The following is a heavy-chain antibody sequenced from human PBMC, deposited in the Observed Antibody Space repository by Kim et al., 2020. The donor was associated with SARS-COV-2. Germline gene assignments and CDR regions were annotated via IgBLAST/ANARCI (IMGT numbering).Heavy chain of an antibody. D-gene: IGHD6-13*01. Sequence: SGPTLVKPTQTLTLTCTFSGFSLSTSGVGVGWIRQPPGKALEWLALIYWDDDKRYSPSLKSRLTITKDTSKNQVVLTMTNMDPVDTATYYCAPSYSSSWYGQGGMFDPLGQGTLVHGSS. CDR1: GFSLSTSGVG. V-gene: IGHV2-5*02. CDR2: IYWDDDK. J-gene: IGHJ5*02. CDR3: APSYSSSWYGQGGMFDP.